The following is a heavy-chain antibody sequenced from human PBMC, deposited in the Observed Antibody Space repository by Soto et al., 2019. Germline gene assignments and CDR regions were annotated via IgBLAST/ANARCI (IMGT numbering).Heavy chain of an antibody. Sequence: EVQLLESGGGLVQPGGSLRLSCAASGFTFSSYAMSWVRQAPGKGLEWVSSISSSSSYIYYADSVKGRFTISRDNAKNSLYLQMNSLRAEDTAVYYCARVSYSSSWYWWFDPWGQGTLVTVSS. CDR1: GFTFSSYA. J-gene: IGHJ5*02. CDR3: ARVSYSSSWYWWFDP. D-gene: IGHD6-13*01. CDR2: ISSSSSYI. V-gene: IGHV3-21*01.